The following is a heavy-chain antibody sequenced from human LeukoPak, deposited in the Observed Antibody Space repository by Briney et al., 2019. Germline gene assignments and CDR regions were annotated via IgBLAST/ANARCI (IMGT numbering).Heavy chain of an antibody. D-gene: IGHD3-22*01. CDR3: ARGPYYCDSSGYFQH. CDR1: GFTFSSYG. J-gene: IGHJ1*01. V-gene: IGHV3-33*01. CDR2: IWYDGSNK. Sequence: PGRSLRLSCAASGFTFSSYGMHWVRQAPGKGLEWVAVIWYDGSNKYYADSVKGRFTISRDNSKNTLYLQMNSLRAEDTAVYYCARGPYYCDSSGYFQHWGQGTLVTVSS.